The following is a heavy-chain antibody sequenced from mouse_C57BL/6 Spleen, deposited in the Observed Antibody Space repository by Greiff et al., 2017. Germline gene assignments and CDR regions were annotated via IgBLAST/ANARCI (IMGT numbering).Heavy chain of an antibody. CDR3: ARSRDYSNPFDY. J-gene: IGHJ2*01. D-gene: IGHD2-5*01. Sequence: VQLQQSGPELVKPGASVKISCKASGYAFSSSWMNWVKQRPGKGLEWIGRIYPGDGDTNYNGKFKGKATLTADKSSSTAYMQLSSLTSEDSAVYFCARSRDYSNPFDYWGQGTTLTVSS. CDR2: IYPGDGDT. V-gene: IGHV1-82*01. CDR1: GYAFSSSW.